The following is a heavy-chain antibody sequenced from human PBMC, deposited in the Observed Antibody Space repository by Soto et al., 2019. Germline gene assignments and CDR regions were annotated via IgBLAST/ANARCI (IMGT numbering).Heavy chain of an antibody. D-gene: IGHD2-2*02. Sequence: GASVKVSCKASGGTFSSYAFSWVRQAPGQGLEWMGGIIPMFGTANYGEKFQGRATITADESTSTVYMEVSSLRSEDTAVYYCARGGEIPTTIRESDYYYGMDVWGQGTTVTVSS. J-gene: IGHJ6*02. CDR3: ARGGEIPTTIRESDYYYGMDV. CDR1: GGTFSSYA. V-gene: IGHV1-69*13. CDR2: IIPMFGTA.